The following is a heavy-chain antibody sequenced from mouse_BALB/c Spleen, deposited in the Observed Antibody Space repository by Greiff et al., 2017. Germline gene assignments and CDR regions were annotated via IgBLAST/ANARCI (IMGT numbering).Heavy chain of an antibody. CDR1: GFAFSSYD. CDR3: ARQGDGAMDY. J-gene: IGHJ4*01. D-gene: IGHD3-3*01. Sequence: EVHLVESGGGLVKPGGSLKLSCAASGFAFSSYDMSWVRQTPEKRLEWVAYISSGGGSTYYPDTVKGRFTISRDNAKNTLYLQMSSLKSEDTAMYYCARQGDGAMDYWGQGTSVTVSS. CDR2: ISSGGGST. V-gene: IGHV5-12-1*01.